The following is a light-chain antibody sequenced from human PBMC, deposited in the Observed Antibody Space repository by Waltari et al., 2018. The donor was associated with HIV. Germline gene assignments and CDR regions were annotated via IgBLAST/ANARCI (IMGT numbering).Light chain of an antibody. CDR2: SAS. CDR1: QSGSSTS. V-gene: IGKV3-20*01. CDR3: QRYGRSRT. J-gene: IGKJ1*01. Sequence: VLTQSLGPPYLSPGETATLSCRASQSGSSTSLAWYQQKPGQSPRLLIYSASTRANGIPDRFSGSGSGTDFSLTISRLEPEDFAVYYCQRYGRSRTFGQGTKVEIK.